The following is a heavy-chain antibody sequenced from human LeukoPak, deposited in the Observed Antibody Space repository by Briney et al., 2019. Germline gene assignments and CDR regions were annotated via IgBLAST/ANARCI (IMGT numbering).Heavy chain of an antibody. Sequence: ASVKVSCKASGYTFTSYAMNWVRQAPGQGLEWMGWINTNTGNPTYAQGFTGRVVFSWDTSISTAYLEMCSLQAEDTAVYYCARVPYSGYEWPMLHYYYYGMDVWGQGTTVTVSS. D-gene: IGHD5-12*01. V-gene: IGHV7-4-1*01. CDR3: ARVPYSGYEWPMLHYYYYGMDV. CDR2: INTNTGNP. J-gene: IGHJ6*02. CDR1: GYTFTSYA.